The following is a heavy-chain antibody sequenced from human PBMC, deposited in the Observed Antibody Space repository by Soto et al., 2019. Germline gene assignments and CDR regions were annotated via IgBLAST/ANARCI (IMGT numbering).Heavy chain of an antibody. J-gene: IGHJ4*02. CDR2: IIPMFGST. Sequence: QVQLVQSGAEVKRPGSSVKVSCKASGGTFSHSTVAWVRQAPGHRPEWMGMIIPMFGSTNSAQKFRDRVTFSGDTYTNTAYMELSSLRSEDTAVYYCAVPSGLLGQYSALPDNWGQGTLVTVSS. D-gene: IGHD5-12*01. CDR3: AVPSGLLGQYSALPDN. CDR1: GGTFSHST. V-gene: IGHV1-69*06.